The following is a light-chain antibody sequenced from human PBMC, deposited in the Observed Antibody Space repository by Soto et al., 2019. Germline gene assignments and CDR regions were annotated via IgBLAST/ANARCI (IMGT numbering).Light chain of an antibody. CDR2: EVS. CDR3: SSKRTTASLV. V-gene: IGLV2-14*01. J-gene: IGLJ1*01. Sequence: QSALTQPASVSGSPGQTITISCTGTSSDVGAYNYVSWYQQHPGKAPKLMIYEVSNRPSGVSDHFSGSKSGNTASLTISGLQAADEADYYCSSKRTTASLVFGTGTKVTVL. CDR1: SSDVGAYNY.